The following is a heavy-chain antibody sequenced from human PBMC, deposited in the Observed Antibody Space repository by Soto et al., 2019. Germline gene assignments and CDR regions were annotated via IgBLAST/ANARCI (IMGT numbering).Heavy chain of an antibody. J-gene: IGHJ4*02. CDR1: GGSFSAYY. V-gene: IGHV4-34*01. CDR2: INHSGST. CDR3: ARMIRGSDY. Sequence: QVQLQQWGAGLLKPSETLSLTCAVYGGSFSAYYWSWIRQPPGKGLEWIGEINHSGSTNYNPSLKSRVTISVDTSKNQFSLRLSSVTAADTAVYYCARMIRGSDYWGQGTLVTVSS. D-gene: IGHD3-16*01.